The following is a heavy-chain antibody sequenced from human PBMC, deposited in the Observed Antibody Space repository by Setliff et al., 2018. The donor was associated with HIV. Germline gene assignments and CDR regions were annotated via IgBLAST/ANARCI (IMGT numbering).Heavy chain of an antibody. Sequence: SVKVSCKASGYTFTTFGISWVRQAPGQGLECMGGIIPMLGITNYAQRFQGRLTITADEYTGTAYMELSSLRSEDTAVYYCATRGRDLGFDYWGQGTLVTVSS. CDR1: GYTFTTFG. CDR3: ATRGRDLGFDY. D-gene: IGHD1-1*01. CDR2: IIPMLGIT. J-gene: IGHJ4*02. V-gene: IGHV1-69*10.